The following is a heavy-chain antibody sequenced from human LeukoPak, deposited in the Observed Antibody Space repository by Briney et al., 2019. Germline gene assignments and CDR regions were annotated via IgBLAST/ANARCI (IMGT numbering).Heavy chain of an antibody. V-gene: IGHV4-4*09. Sequence: SETLSLTCTVSGGSITSHYWSWIRQSPGKGLEWIGYIYSSGSASYNPSLNSRVTISEDTSKNQFSLKVSSVTTADTAVYYCARQTPYNANHYFDYWGQGTLVTVSS. CDR3: ARQTPYNANHYFDY. CDR1: GGSITSHY. CDR2: IYSSGSA. D-gene: IGHD1-14*01. J-gene: IGHJ4*02.